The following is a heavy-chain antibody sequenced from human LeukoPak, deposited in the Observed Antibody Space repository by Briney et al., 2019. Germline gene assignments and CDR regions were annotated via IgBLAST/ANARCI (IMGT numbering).Heavy chain of an antibody. Sequence: SETLSLTCTVTGGSISGYHWNWIRQPPGKGLEWIGYIYYSGSTNYNPSLKSRVTISVDTSKNQFSLKLSSVTAADTAVYYCARAPWVDLYFDYWGQGTLVTVSS. J-gene: IGHJ4*02. V-gene: IGHV4-59*01. CDR1: GGSISGYH. D-gene: IGHD1-26*01. CDR2: IYYSGST. CDR3: ARAPWVDLYFDY.